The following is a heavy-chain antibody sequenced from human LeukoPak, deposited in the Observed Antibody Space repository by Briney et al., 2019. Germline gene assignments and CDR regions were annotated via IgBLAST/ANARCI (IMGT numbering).Heavy chain of an antibody. Sequence: GGSLRLSCAASGFTFSDYYMSWIRQAPGKGLEWVSYISSSGSTIYYADSVKGRFTISRDNAKNSLYLQMNSLRAEDTAVYYCASHPSQYSSSWYNWFDPWGQGTLVTVSS. CDR1: GFTFSDYY. CDR2: ISSSGSTI. V-gene: IGHV3-11*01. CDR3: ASHPSQYSSSWYNWFDP. J-gene: IGHJ5*02. D-gene: IGHD6-13*01.